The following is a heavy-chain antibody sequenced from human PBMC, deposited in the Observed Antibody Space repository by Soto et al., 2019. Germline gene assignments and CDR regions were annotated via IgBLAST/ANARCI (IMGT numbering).Heavy chain of an antibody. CDR1: GFTLSNTG. J-gene: IGHJ5*01. Sequence: QVQLVESGGGVVQPGTSLRLSCVVSGFTLSNTGVHWVRQAPGKGLEWVAIISHDGFSQHYVDSVRGRFTISRDNSKNTLYLQMDSLRPEDTSVYYCAKDWGSSGWFNWFDSWGQGTLVIVSS. D-gene: IGHD6-13*01. CDR3: AKDWGSSGWFNWFDS. V-gene: IGHV3-30*18. CDR2: ISHDGFSQ.